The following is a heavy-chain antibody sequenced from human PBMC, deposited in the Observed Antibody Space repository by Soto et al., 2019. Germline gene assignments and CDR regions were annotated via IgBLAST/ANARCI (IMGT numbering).Heavy chain of an antibody. CDR3: ARGMGAAWVTPLSP. Sequence: EVQLVESGGGLIQPGGSLRLSCIASGFNVDNVYMSWVRQAPGKGLEWVSVLYTADSTNYADSVKGRSTISRDSSKNTVYLQMDSLRAGDTAVYYCARGMGAAWVTPLSPWGQGTLVIVSS. CDR2: LYTADST. J-gene: IGHJ5*02. D-gene: IGHD2-21*02. CDR1: GFNVDNVY. V-gene: IGHV3-53*01.